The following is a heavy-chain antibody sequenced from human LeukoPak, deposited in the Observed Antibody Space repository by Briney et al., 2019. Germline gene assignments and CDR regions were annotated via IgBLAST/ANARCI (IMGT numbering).Heavy chain of an antibody. V-gene: IGHV3-53*01. J-gene: IGHJ3*02. CDR2: VYSGGIT. D-gene: IGHD6-13*01. Sequence: HPGGSLRLSCAASGFTVSSSYVSWVRQAPGKGLEWVSVVYSGGITYYADSVKGRFTFSRDNSKNTLYLQMNSLRVDDTAVYYCARDGPGRYSSSRHGGAFDIWGQGTMVTVSS. CDR3: ARDGPGRYSSSRHGGAFDI. CDR1: GFTVSSSY.